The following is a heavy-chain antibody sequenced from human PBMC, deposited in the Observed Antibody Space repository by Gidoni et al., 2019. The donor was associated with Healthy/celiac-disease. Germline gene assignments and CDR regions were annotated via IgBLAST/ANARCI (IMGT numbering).Heavy chain of an antibody. Sequence: QLQLQESGPGLVKPSETLSLTCTVSGGSISSSSYYWGWIRQPPGKGLEWIGSIYYSGSTYYNPSLKSRVTISVDTSKNQFSLKLSSVTAADTAVYYCARPAKTVTSSHDAFDIWGQGTMVTVSS. CDR1: GGSISSSSYY. D-gene: IGHD4-17*01. J-gene: IGHJ3*02. V-gene: IGHV4-39*01. CDR2: IYYSGST. CDR3: ARPAKTVTSSHDAFDI.